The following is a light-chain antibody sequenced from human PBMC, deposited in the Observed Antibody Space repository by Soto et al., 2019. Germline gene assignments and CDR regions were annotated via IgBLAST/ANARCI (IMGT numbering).Light chain of an antibody. CDR2: KAS. CDR1: QSISSW. Sequence: DIQMTQSPSTLSASVGDRVTITCRASQSISSWLAWYQQKPGKAPKLLIYKASSLESGVTSRFSGSGSGTEFTLTISSLQPDDFATYYCQQYNSYSPTFGKGTKGDIK. V-gene: IGKV1-5*03. CDR3: QQYNSYSPT. J-gene: IGKJ1*01.